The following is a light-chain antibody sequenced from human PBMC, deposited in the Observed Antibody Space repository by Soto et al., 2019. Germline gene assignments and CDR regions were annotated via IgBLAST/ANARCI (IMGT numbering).Light chain of an antibody. V-gene: IGKV3-11*01. J-gene: IGKJ1*01. CDR1: QSVSNF. Sequence: EIVLTQSPATLSLSPGERATLSGRASQSVSNFLAWYQQKLGQAPRLLISDASNRATGIPARFSGSGSGTEFSLTLSSREPEDFAVYYCQQRSNSPWTFGQGTKVEIK. CDR3: QQRSNSPWT. CDR2: DAS.